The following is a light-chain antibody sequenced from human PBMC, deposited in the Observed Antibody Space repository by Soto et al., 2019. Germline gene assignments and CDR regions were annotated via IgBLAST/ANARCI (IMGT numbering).Light chain of an antibody. J-gene: IGLJ2*01. CDR1: ISDIGSYNL. Sequence: QSALTQPASVSGSPGQSITISCDGTISDIGSYNLVSWYQQRPGKAPKLMIFESSNRPSGVSNRFSGSKSGNTASLTISGVKAEDEADYYCCSFAGSVTIFGGGTKLTVL. V-gene: IGLV2-23*01. CDR2: ESS. CDR3: CSFAGSVTI.